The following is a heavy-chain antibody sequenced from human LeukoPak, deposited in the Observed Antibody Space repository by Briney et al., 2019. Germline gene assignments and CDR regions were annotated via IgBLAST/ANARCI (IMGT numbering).Heavy chain of an antibody. V-gene: IGHV1-69*06. CDR2: IIPIFGTA. CDR1: GGTFSSYA. CDR3: ARVENFSSGWYYFDY. Sequence: SVKVSCKASGGTFSSYAISWVRQAPGQGLEWMGGIIPIFGTANYAQKFQGRVTITADKSTSIAYMELSSLRSEDTAVYYCARVENFSSGWYYFDYWGQGTLVTVSS. D-gene: IGHD6-19*01. J-gene: IGHJ4*02.